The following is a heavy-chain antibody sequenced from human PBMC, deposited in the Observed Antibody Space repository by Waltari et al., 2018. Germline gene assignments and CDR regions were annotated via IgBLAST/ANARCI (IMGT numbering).Heavy chain of an antibody. J-gene: IGHJ4*02. CDR3: ARDLGSDYGNRDY. Sequence: QVHLVQSGAEVKKPGASVKVSCTASGYTFTGHYIKWVRRAPGQGLEWMGRINPNSGDTNYAQKFQGRVTLTRDTSINTAYMELSSLKSDDTAVYYCARDLGSDYGNRDYWGQGTLVTVPS. CDR2: INPNSGDT. D-gene: IGHD4-17*01. CDR1: GYTFTGHY. V-gene: IGHV1-2*06.